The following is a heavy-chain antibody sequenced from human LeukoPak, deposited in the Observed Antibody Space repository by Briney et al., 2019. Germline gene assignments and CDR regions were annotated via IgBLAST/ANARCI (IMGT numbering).Heavy chain of an antibody. V-gene: IGHV1-46*01. Sequence: ASVKVSCKASGYTFTSYYMHWVRQAPGQGLEWMGIINPSGGSTSYAQKFQGRVTMTRDMSTSTVYMELSSLRSEDTAVYYCARLTESGSYLGEAFDIWGQGTMVTVSS. J-gene: IGHJ3*02. CDR2: INPSGGST. CDR3: ARLTESGSYLGEAFDI. CDR1: GYTFTSYY. D-gene: IGHD1-26*01.